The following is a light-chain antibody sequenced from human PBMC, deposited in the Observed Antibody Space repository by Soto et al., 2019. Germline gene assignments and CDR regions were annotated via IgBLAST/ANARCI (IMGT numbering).Light chain of an antibody. CDR2: GAS. CDR3: QQYGRT. V-gene: IGKV3-20*01. Sequence: VFTQSPGTLSLSPGERAALSCRASESVSGSYIAWYQQKVGQSPRLLIYGASNRATGIPDRFSGSGSGTDFTLTISRLEPEDVAMYYCQQYGRTVGLGTKVDIK. J-gene: IGKJ1*01. CDR1: ESVSGSY.